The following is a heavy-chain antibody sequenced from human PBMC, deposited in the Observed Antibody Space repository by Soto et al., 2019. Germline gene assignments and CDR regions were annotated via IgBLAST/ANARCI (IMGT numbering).Heavy chain of an antibody. CDR3: ARVPGVFQWIPENWFYX. Sequence: SLKVSGNASGGTFSSYAISWVRQAPGQGLEWMGGIIPIFGTANYAQKFQGRVTITADKSTSTAYMELSSLRSEDTAVYYFARVPGVFQWIPENWFYXWGQVTLVTASX. CDR1: GGTFSSYA. J-gene: IGHJ5*02. V-gene: IGHV1-69*06. D-gene: IGHD5-18*01. CDR2: IIPIFGTA.